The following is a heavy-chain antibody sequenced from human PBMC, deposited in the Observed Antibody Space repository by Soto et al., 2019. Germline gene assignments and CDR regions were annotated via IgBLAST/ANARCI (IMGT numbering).Heavy chain of an antibody. CDR1: GFSFGRYA. J-gene: IGHJ4*02. Sequence: EVQLVESGGGLVQPGGSLRLSCAATGFSFGRYAMNWVRQPPGKGLEWVAYISASSTNIDYADSVKGRFTVSRDNAQNSLSLQMNSLRDEDTAVYFCASDESVWQDLVYHFDNWGQGSLVTVSS. V-gene: IGHV3-48*02. CDR3: ASDESVWQDLVYHFDN. D-gene: IGHD2-8*01. CDR2: ISASSTNI.